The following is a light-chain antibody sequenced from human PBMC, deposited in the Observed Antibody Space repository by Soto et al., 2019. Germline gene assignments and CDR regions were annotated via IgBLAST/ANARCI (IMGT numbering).Light chain of an antibody. CDR3: QQLNSYPQT. V-gene: IGKV1-9*01. J-gene: IGKJ1*01. Sequence: DIQMTQSPSTLSASVGDRVTITCRASQGISSYLAWYQQKPGKAPKLLIYAASTLQSGVPPRFSGSGSGTEFTLTISSLQPEDFATYYCQQLNSYPQTFGQGTKVDIK. CDR2: AAS. CDR1: QGISSY.